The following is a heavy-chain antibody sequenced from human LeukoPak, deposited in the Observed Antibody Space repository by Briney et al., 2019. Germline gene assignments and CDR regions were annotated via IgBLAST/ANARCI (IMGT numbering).Heavy chain of an antibody. CDR1: ASTFTIYG. D-gene: IGHD3-10*01. V-gene: IGHV1-18*01. CDR3: ANTVYGSGSYPTVYFDY. Sequence: ASVTVSFTSSASTFTIYGISWVRQAPGQGLEWMGWISAYNGNTNYAHKLQGRVTITTDTSTSTAYMELRSLRSDDTAVYYCANTVYGSGSYPTVYFDYWGQGTLVTVSS. J-gene: IGHJ4*02. CDR2: ISAYNGNT.